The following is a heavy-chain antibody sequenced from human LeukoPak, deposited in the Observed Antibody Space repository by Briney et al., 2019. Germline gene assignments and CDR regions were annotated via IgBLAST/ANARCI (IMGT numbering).Heavy chain of an antibody. D-gene: IGHD6-13*01. CDR2: IIPIFGTA. CDR3: TTDQRVQVAAAGTSAFDI. Sequence: SVKVSCKASGGTFSSYAISWVRQAPGQGLEWMGGIIPIFGTANYAQKFQGRVTITADESTSTAYMELSSLRSEDTAVYYCTTDQRVQVAAAGTSAFDIWGQGTMVTVSS. CDR1: GGTFSSYA. J-gene: IGHJ3*02. V-gene: IGHV1-69*01.